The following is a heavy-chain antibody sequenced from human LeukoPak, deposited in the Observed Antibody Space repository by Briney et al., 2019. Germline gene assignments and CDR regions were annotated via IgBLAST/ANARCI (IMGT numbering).Heavy chain of an antibody. J-gene: IGHJ6*03. CDR2: IYTSGSI. Sequence: SETLSLTCTVSGGSISSYYWSWIRQPAGKGLEWIGRIYTSGSITYNPSLKSRVSMSVDTSKNQFSLKLSSVTAEDTAVYYCARESSSSSFTSGAVGYYYYMDVWDKGTTVTVSS. CDR3: ARESSSSSFTSGAVGYYYYMDV. CDR1: GGSISSYY. V-gene: IGHV4-4*07. D-gene: IGHD6-6*01.